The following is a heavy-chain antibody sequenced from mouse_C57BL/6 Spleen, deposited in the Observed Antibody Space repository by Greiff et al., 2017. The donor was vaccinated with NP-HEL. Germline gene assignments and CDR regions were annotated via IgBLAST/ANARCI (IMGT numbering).Heavy chain of an antibody. D-gene: IGHD2-1*01. V-gene: IGHV1-39*01. CDR2: INPNYGTT. J-gene: IGHJ2*01. CDR1: GYSFTDYN. Sequence: EVKLMESGPELVKPGASVKISCKASGYSFTDYNMNWVKQSNGKSLEWIGVINPNYGTTSYNQKFKGKATLTVDRSSSTAYMQLNSLTSEDSAVYYCARSTALLGNLDYWGQGTTLTVSS. CDR3: ARSTALLGNLDY.